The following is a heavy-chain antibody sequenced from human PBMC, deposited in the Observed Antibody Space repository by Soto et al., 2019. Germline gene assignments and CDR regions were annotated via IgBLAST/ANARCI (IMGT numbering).Heavy chain of an antibody. CDR1: GGSISSSSYY. CDR2: IYYSGST. CDR3: ARYSLRQQLETFDY. V-gene: IGHV4-39*01. Sequence: SETLSLTCTVSGGSISSSSYYWGWIRQPPGKGLEWIGSIYYSGSTYYNPSLKSRVTISVDTSKNQFSLKLSSVTAADTAVYYCARYSLRQQLETFDYWGQGTLVTVSS. J-gene: IGHJ4*02. D-gene: IGHD6-13*01.